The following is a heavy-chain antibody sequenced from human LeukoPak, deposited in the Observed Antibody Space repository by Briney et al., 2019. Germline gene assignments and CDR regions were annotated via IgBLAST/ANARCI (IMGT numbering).Heavy chain of an antibody. J-gene: IGHJ4*02. D-gene: IGHD6-19*01. CDR2: ISYDGSNK. CDR1: GFTFSSYA. Sequence: GGSLRLSCAASGFTFSSYAMHWVRQAPGKGLGWVAVISYDGSNKYYADSVKGRFTISRDNSKNTLYLQMNSLRAEDTAVYYCAREPLDSSGWYEFDYWGQGTLVTVSS. CDR3: AREPLDSSGWYEFDY. V-gene: IGHV3-30*04.